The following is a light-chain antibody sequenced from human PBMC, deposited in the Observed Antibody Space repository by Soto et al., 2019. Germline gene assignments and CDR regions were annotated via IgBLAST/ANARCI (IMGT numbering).Light chain of an antibody. CDR2: GAP. CDR3: QQYGSSSWT. J-gene: IGKJ1*01. CDR1: QSVSSN. V-gene: IGKV3-20*01. Sequence: EIVMTQSPATLSVSPGERATLSCRASQSVSSNLAWYQQKPGQAPRLLIYGAPTRATGIPDRFSGSGSGTDFTLTISRLEPEDFAVYYCQQYGSSSWTFGQGTKWIS.